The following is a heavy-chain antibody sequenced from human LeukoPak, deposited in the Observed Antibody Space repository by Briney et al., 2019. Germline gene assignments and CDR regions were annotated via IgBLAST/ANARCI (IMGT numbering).Heavy chain of an antibody. Sequence: ASVKVSCKASGGTFSSYAISWVRQAPGQGLEWMGGIIPIFGTANYAQKFQGRVTITADESTSTAYMELSSLRSEDTAVYYCARDPPYGGNREFDPWGQGTLVTVSS. CDR3: ARDPPYGGNREFDP. J-gene: IGHJ5*02. CDR2: IIPIFGTA. D-gene: IGHD4-23*01. V-gene: IGHV1-69*13. CDR1: GGTFSSYA.